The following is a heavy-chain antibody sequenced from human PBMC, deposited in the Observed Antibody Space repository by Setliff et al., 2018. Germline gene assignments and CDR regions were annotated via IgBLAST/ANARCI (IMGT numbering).Heavy chain of an antibody. Sequence: PSETLSLTCTVSGGSISSYYWSWIRQPPGKGLEWIGYIYYSGSTNYNPSLKSRVTISVDTSKNQFSLKLSSVTAADTAVYYCARGGDYSSSWYKSWNAFDIWGQGTMVTVSS. CDR1: GGSISSYY. V-gene: IGHV4-59*01. CDR2: IYYSGST. J-gene: IGHJ3*02. CDR3: ARGGDYSSSWYKSWNAFDI. D-gene: IGHD6-13*01.